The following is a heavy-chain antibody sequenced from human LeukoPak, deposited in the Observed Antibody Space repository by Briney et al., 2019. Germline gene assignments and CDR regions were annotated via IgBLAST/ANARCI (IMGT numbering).Heavy chain of an antibody. D-gene: IGHD6-19*01. CDR1: GGSISSSNYY. J-gene: IGHJ5*02. CDR2: IYYSGST. Sequence: SETLSLTCTVSGGSISSSNYYWGWIRQPPGKGLEWIGSIYYSGSTYYNPSLKSRVTISVDTSKNQFSLKLSSVTAADTAVYYCATDSSGWYNNWFDPWGQGTLVTVSS. CDR3: ATDSSGWYNNWFDP. V-gene: IGHV4-39*07.